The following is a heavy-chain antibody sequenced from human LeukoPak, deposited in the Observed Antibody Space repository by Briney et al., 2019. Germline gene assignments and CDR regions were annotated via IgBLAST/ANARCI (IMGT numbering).Heavy chain of an antibody. V-gene: IGHV4-61*02. Sequence: SETLSLTCTVSGGSISSGSYYWSWIRQPAGKGLEWIGRIYTSGSTNYNPSLKSRVTISVDTSKNQFSLKLSSVTAADTAVYYCARISSIAARTLDYYYYYMDVWGKGTTVTVSS. CDR1: GGSISSGSYY. CDR3: ARISSIAARTLDYYYYYMDV. CDR2: IYTSGST. D-gene: IGHD6-6*01. J-gene: IGHJ6*03.